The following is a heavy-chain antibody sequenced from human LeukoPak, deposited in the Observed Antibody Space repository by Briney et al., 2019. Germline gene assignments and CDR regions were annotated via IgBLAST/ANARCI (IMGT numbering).Heavy chain of an antibody. J-gene: IGHJ4*02. Sequence: GGSLRLSCAASGFTFSSYAMSWVRQAPGKGLEWVSAISGSGGSTYYADSVKGRFTISRDNSKNTLYLQMNSLRAGDTAVYYCASLASKARLVDYWGQGTLVTVSS. CDR3: ASLASKARLVDY. D-gene: IGHD6-6*01. CDR1: GFTFSSYA. CDR2: ISGSGGST. V-gene: IGHV3-23*01.